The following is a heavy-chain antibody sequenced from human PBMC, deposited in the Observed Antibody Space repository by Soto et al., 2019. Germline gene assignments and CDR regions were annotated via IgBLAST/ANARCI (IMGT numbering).Heavy chain of an antibody. J-gene: IGHJ4*02. D-gene: IGHD1-20*01. CDR1: GYTINSYA. CDR3: ARGITLPTPLDY. V-gene: IGHV1-3*01. CDR2: INAGNGNT. Sequence: GPSVTVSCKASGYTINSYAMHWVRQAPGQRLEWMGWINAGNGNTKYSQKFQGRVTITRDTSASTAYMELSSLRSEDTAVYYCARGITLPTPLDYWGQGTLVTVSS.